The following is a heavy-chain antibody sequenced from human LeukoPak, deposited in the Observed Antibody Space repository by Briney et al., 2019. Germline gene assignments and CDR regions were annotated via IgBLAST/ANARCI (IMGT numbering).Heavy chain of an antibody. V-gene: IGHV3-23*01. CDR2: ISGSGGST. J-gene: IGHJ3*01. CDR3: AKCRGTSCYREDAFDV. Sequence: PGGSLRLSCAASGFTFSSYAMSWVRQAPGKGLEWVSAISGSGGSTYYADSVKGRFTISRDNSKNTLYLQMNSLRAEDTAVYYCAKCRGTSCYREDAFDVWGQGTMVTVSS. D-gene: IGHD2-2*02. CDR1: GFTFSSYA.